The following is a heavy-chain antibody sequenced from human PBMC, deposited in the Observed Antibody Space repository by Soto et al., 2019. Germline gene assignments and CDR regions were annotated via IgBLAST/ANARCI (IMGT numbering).Heavy chain of an antibody. CDR3: AKGGAAAYYYYYYMDV. V-gene: IGHV3-23*01. CDR2: ISGSGGST. D-gene: IGHD2-2*01. Sequence: GGSLRLSCAASGFTFSSYAMSWVRQAPGKGLEWVSAISGSGGSTYYADSVKGRFTISRDNSKNTLYLQMNSLRAEDTAVYYCAKGGAAAYYYYYYMDVWGKGTTVNVSS. J-gene: IGHJ6*03. CDR1: GFTFSSYA.